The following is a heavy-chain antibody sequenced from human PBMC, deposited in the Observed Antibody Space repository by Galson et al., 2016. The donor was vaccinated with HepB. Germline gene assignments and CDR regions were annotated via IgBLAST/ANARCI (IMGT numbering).Heavy chain of an antibody. CDR1: GFTFRTSW. J-gene: IGHJ5*02. V-gene: IGHV3-7*03. D-gene: IGHD3-16*01. CDR3: VREGGRGGGSP. CDR2: IKQDGSEK. Sequence: SLRLSCAASGFTFRTSWMSWVRQPPGKGLEWVANIKQDGSEKNYVDSVKGRFTISRDNAKNSLYLQMNSLRAEDTAVYYCVREGGRGGGSPWGQGALVTVSS.